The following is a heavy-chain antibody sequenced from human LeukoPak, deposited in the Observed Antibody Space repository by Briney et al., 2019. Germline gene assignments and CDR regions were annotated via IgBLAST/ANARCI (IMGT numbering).Heavy chain of an antibody. V-gene: IGHV3-23*01. Sequence: GGSLRLSCAASGFTFSNYAMSWVRQAPGKGLEWVSTVSGSGAIAYYTDSDKGRFTISRDNSKNTLYLQMSSLTAKDTAVYYCAKDRSIGTYHTFDSWGQGTLVTVSS. CDR1: GFTFSNYA. D-gene: IGHD1-26*01. CDR2: VSGSGAIA. J-gene: IGHJ4*02. CDR3: AKDRSIGTYHTFDS.